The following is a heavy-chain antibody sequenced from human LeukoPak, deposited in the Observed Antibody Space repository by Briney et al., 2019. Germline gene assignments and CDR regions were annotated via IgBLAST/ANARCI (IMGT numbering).Heavy chain of an antibody. CDR3: YVESEYGDYDY. CDR1: GGSISTYY. CDR2: IYHSGST. J-gene: IGHJ4*02. V-gene: IGHV4-59*01. Sequence: SETLSLTCTVSGGSISTYYWSWIRQPAGKGLEWIGYIYHSGSTKYNPSLKSRVAISVDTSKNQFSLKLRSMTAADTAIYYCYVESEYGDYDYWGQGTLVAVSS. D-gene: IGHD4-17*01.